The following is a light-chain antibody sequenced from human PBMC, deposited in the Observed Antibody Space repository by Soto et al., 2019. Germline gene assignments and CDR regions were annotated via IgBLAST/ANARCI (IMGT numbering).Light chain of an antibody. Sequence: QSVLTQPPSVSEAPGQRVTISCTGSSSNIGAGYEAHWYQQVPGTAPKLLILENNNRHSGVPDRVSGSKSGTAASLAITGLQAEDEAEPYCQSYDRSLRGYVFGTGTKLTVL. CDR3: QSYDRSLRGYV. CDR2: ENN. J-gene: IGLJ1*01. CDR1: SSNIGAGYE. V-gene: IGLV1-40*01.